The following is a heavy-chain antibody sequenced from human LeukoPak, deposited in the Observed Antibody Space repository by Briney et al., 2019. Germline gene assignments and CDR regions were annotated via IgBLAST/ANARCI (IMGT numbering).Heavy chain of an antibody. CDR2: IAHDGSNK. CDR1: GFTFSSYT. D-gene: IGHD3-22*01. V-gene: IGHV3-30-3*01. CDR3: VRDSPGYDSSGYYSTVFDY. Sequence: GGSLRLSCAASGFTFSSYTMHWVRQAPGKGLQWVAVIAHDGSNKYYADSVKGRFTISRDNSKNTLYLQMNSLRAEDTAVYYCVRDSPGYDSSGYYSTVFDYWGQGTLVTVSS. J-gene: IGHJ4*02.